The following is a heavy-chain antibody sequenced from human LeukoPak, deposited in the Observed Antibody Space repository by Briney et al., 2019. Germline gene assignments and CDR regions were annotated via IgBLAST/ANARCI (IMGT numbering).Heavy chain of an antibody. CDR1: GGSFSGYY. J-gene: IGHJ5*02. V-gene: IGHV4-4*09. Sequence: SETLSLTCAVYGGSFSGYYWSWIRQPPGKGLEWIGYIYTSGSTNYNPSLKSRVTISVDTSKNQFSLKLSSVTAADTAVYYCARQLVVVTGGWFDPWGQGTLVTVSS. CDR2: IYTSGST. CDR3: ARQLVVVTGGWFDP. D-gene: IGHD2-21*02.